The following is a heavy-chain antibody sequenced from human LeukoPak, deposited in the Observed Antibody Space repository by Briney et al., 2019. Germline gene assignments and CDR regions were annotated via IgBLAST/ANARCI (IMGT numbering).Heavy chain of an antibody. J-gene: IGHJ4*02. CDR2: ISNSGREI. V-gene: IGHV3-11*04. CDR3: AREASSGSYLDY. CDR1: GFTFSDSY. Sequence: GGSLRLSCTASGFTFSDSYMTWIRQAPGKGLEWVSYISNSGREINYADSVKGRFTISRDNAMSSLYLQMNSLRAEDTAVYYCAREASSGSYLDYWGQGTLVTVSS. D-gene: IGHD3-22*01.